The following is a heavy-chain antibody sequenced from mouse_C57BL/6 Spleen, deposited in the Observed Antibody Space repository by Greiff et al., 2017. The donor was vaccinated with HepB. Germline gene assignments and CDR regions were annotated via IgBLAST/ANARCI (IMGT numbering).Heavy chain of an antibody. CDR1: GYTFTSYW. CDR3: AREEGPLTVVLDY. Sequence: QVQLQQPGAELVKPGASVKLSCQASGYTFTSYWMHWVKQRPGQGLEWIGMIHPNSGSTNYNEKFKSKATLTVDKSSSTAYMQLSSLTSEDSAVYYCAREEGPLTVVLDYWGQGTTLTVSS. CDR2: IHPNSGST. J-gene: IGHJ2*01. V-gene: IGHV1-64*01. D-gene: IGHD1-1*01.